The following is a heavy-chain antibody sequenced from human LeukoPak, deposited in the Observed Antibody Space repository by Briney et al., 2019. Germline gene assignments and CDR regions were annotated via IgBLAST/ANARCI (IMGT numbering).Heavy chain of an antibody. Sequence: GESLKISCKTSGYSFTSYWIGWVRQMPGKGLEWMGIIYPGDSDTRYSPSFQGQVTISADNSISTAYLQWSSLKASDTAMYYCAVGPAMVTGWFDPWGQGTLVTVSS. CDR2: IYPGDSDT. CDR3: AVGPAMVTGWFDP. D-gene: IGHD5-18*01. V-gene: IGHV5-51*01. CDR1: GYSFTSYW. J-gene: IGHJ5*02.